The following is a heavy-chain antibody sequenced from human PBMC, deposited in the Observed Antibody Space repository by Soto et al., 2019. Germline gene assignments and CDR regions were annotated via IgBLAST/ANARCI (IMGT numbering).Heavy chain of an antibody. CDR2: IYYSGST. CDR3: ARGTRGDRYFDY. J-gene: IGHJ4*02. Sequence: WSWIRQPPGKVLEWIGYIYYSGSTNYNPSLKSRVTISVDTSKNQFSLKLSSVTAADTAVYYCARGTRGDRYFDYWGQGTLVTVSS. D-gene: IGHD2-21*01. V-gene: IGHV4-59*01.